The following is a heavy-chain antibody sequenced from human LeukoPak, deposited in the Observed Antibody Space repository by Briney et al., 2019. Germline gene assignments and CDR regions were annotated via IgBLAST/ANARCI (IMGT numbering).Heavy chain of an antibody. CDR3: ARGPNRYYFDY. D-gene: IGHD1-14*01. J-gene: IGHJ4*02. V-gene: IGHV4-39*07. CDR2: IYYSGST. Sequence: SETLSLTCTVSGGSISSSSYYWGWIRQPPGKGLEWIGSIYYSGSTNYSPSLKSRVTISVDTSKNQFSLKLTSVTPADTAVYYCARGPNRYYFDYWGQGTLVTVSS. CDR1: GGSISSSSYY.